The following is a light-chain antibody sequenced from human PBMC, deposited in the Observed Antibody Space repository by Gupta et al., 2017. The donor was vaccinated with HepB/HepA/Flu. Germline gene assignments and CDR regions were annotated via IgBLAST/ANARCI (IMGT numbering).Light chain of an antibody. V-gene: IGKV3-15*01. CDR1: QSVSNN. CDR3: QQYDFWPFT. Sequence: EIVMTQSPATLSVSPGERATLSCRATQSVSNNLAWYQQKPGQAPRLLIYSGSIRATGFTARFSGSGSETEFTLTITSLQSEDLAVYYCQQYDFWPFTFGPGTKVEIK. CDR2: SGS. J-gene: IGKJ3*01.